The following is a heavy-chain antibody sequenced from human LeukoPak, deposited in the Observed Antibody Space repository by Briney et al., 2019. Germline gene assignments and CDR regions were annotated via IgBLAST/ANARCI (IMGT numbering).Heavy chain of an antibody. CDR2: MNPNSGNT. J-gene: IGHJ5*02. V-gene: IGHV1-8*01. CDR3: ARTARYWFDP. CDR1: GYTFTSYD. Sequence: ASVKVSCKASGYTFTSYDINWVRQATGQGLEWMGWMNPNSGNTGHAQKFQGRVTMTRNTSISTAYMELSSLRSEDTAVYYCARTARYWFDPWGQGTLVTVSS. D-gene: IGHD5-18*01.